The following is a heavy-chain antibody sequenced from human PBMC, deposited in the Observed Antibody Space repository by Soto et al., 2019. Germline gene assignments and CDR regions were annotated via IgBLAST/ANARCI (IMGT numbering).Heavy chain of an antibody. Sequence: PGGSLRLSCAASGFIFSNYAMHWVRQAPDKGLEWVAVIAHDGSNEYYADSVKGRFTISRDNSKNTLYLQINSLRAEDTAVYYCTRDSLYITPAGPAWFDPWGQGTLVTVSS. V-gene: IGHV3-30-3*01. CDR3: TRDSLYITPAGPAWFDP. CDR2: IAHDGSNE. J-gene: IGHJ5*02. CDR1: GFIFSNYA. D-gene: IGHD6-13*01.